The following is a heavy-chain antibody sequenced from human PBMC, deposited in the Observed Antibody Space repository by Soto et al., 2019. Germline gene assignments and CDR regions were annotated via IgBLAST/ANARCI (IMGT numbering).Heavy chain of an antibody. V-gene: IGHV1-46*01. Sequence: QVQLVQSGAEVKKPGASVKLSCKSSEYTFTDYYIHWVRQPPGQGLEWMGLINPSGGSTSYAQKFQGRVTMPRDTSTSTVYMELSSLRSEDTAVYYCATAAYSTSWYDFWGKGTLVTVSS. D-gene: IGHD6-13*01. CDR3: ATAAYSTSWYDF. CDR2: INPSGGST. CDR1: EYTFTDYY. J-gene: IGHJ5*01.